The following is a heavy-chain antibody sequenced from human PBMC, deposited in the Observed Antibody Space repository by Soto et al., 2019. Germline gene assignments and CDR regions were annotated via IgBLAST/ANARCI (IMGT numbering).Heavy chain of an antibody. CDR2: ISGSGDNT. Sequence: GGSLSLSCAASGFTFRSYAMSWVRQAPGKGLDWVSAISGSGDNTYSADSVKGRFTISRDNFKNTLYLQMNSLRAEDTAIYFCGKQTYGGYELGAIDYWGPGTLVTVSS. CDR3: GKQTYGGYELGAIDY. V-gene: IGHV3-23*01. D-gene: IGHD5-12*01. CDR1: GFTFRSYA. J-gene: IGHJ4*02.